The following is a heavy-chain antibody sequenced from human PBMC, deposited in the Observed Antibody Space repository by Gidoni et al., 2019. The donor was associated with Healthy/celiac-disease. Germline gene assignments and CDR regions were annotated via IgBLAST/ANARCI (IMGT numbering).Heavy chain of an antibody. J-gene: IGHJ2*01. CDR1: GFTFRSYA. CDR2: ISGRGGST. D-gene: IGHD6-19*01. CDR3: AKPYSSGSRNWYFDL. Sequence: EVQLLESGGGLVQPGGSLRLPCAASGFTFRSYAMSWVRQAPGKGLEWVSAISGRGGSTYYADSVKGRFTISRDNSKNTLYLQMNSLRAEDTAVYYCAKPYSSGSRNWYFDLWGRGTLVTVSS. V-gene: IGHV3-23*01.